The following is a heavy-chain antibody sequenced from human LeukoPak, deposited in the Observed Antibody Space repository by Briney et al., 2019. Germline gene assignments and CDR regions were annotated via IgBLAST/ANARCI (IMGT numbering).Heavy chain of an antibody. J-gene: IGHJ4*02. D-gene: IGHD5-18*01. CDR3: AKGSWIQPWSPFDY. CDR1: GFTFSSYA. Sequence: PGGSLRLSCAASGFTFSSYAMSWVRQAPGKGLEWVSAISGSGGSTYYADSVKGRFTISRDNSKNTLYLQMNSLRAEGTAVYYCAKGSWIQPWSPFDYWGQGTLVTVSS. CDR2: ISGSGGST. V-gene: IGHV3-23*01.